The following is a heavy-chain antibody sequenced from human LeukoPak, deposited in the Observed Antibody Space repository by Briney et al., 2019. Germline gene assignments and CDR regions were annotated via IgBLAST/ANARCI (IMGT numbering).Heavy chain of an antibody. J-gene: IGHJ4*02. D-gene: IGHD3-22*01. CDR1: GYTLTELS. V-gene: IGHV1-24*01. CDR2: YDPEEGVT. Sequence: GASVKVSCKVSGYTLTELSMHWVRQAPGKGPEWMGGYDPEEGVTIYAEKFQDRVTMIEDTSTETAYMELSSLRYADTAVYFCVTMKQDRYDSRGPFVSWGQGSLVTVSS. CDR3: VTMKQDRYDSRGPFVS.